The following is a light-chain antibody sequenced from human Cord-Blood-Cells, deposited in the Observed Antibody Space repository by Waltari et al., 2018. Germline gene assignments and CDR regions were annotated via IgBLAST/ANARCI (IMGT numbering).Light chain of an antibody. V-gene: IGLV2-14*01. CDR2: DVS. J-gene: IGLJ1*01. CDR3: SSYTSSSTYV. CDR1: SGDVGAYNY. Sequence: QSALTQPASVSGSPGQSITISCTGTSGDVGAYNYDSWYQQHPGKAPKLMIYDVSNRPSGVSNRFSGSKSDNTASLTISGLQAEDEADYYCSSYTSSSTYVFGTGTKVTVL.